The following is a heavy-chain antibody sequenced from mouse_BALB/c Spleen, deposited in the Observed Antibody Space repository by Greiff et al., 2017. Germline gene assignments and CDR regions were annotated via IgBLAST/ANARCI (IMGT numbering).Heavy chain of an antibody. D-gene: IGHD3-2*01. CDR3: ARIDSSGYVGLYWYFDV. J-gene: IGHJ1*01. CDR2: ISSGGGST. CDR1: GFAFSSYD. Sequence: EVMLVESGGGLVKPGGSLKLSCAASGFAFSSYDMSWVRQTPEKRLEWVAYISSGGGSTYYPDTVKGRFTISRDNAKNTLYLQMSSLKSEDTAMYYFARIDSSGYVGLYWYFDVWGAGTTVTVSS. V-gene: IGHV5-12-1*01.